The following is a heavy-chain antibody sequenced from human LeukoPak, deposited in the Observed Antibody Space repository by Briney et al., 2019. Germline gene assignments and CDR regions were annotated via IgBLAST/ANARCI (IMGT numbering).Heavy chain of an antibody. CDR2: IYYSGST. CDR3: AREGVVPAAMSGWYFDL. D-gene: IGHD2-2*01. Sequence: SQTLSLTCTVSGGSISSGGYYWSWNRQHPGKGLEWIGYIYYSGSTYYNPSLKSRVTISVDTSKNQFSLKLSSVTAADTAVYYCAREGVVPAAMSGWYFDLWGRGTLVTVSS. CDR1: GGSISSGGYY. V-gene: IGHV4-31*03. J-gene: IGHJ2*01.